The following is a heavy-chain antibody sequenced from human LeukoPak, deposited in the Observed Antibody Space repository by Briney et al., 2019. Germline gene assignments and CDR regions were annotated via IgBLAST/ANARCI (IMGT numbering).Heavy chain of an antibody. D-gene: IGHD3-22*01. CDR3: AREVDYYDSSGHNWFDP. V-gene: IGHV6-1*01. CDR1: GDSVSSNSAA. J-gene: IGHJ5*02. CDR2: TYYRSKWYN. Sequence: SQTLSLTCAISGDSVSSNSAAWNWIRQSPSRGLEWLGRTYYRSKWYNDYAVSVKSRITINPDTSRNQFSLQLNSVTPEDTAVYYCAREVDYYDSSGHNWFDPWGQGTLVTVSS.